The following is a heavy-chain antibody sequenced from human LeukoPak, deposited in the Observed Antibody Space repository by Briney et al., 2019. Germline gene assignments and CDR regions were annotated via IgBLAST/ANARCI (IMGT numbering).Heavy chain of an antibody. CDR3: AKVGSGWYGTLDY. D-gene: IGHD6-19*01. CDR1: GFTFSSYG. V-gene: IGHV3-30*02. J-gene: IGHJ4*02. CDR2: IRNDGGNK. Sequence: GGSLRLSCAASGFTFSSYGMHWVRQAPGKGLEWVAFIRNDGGNKYYADSVKGRFTISRDNSKNTLYLQMNSLRAEDTAVYYCAKVGSGWYGTLDYWGQGTLVTVSS.